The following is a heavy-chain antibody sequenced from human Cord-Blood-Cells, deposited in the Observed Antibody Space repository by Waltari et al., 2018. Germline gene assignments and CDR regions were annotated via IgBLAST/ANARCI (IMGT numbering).Heavy chain of an antibody. V-gene: IGHV4-4*07. D-gene: IGHD2-2*01. CDR2: IYTSGST. Sequence: QVQLQESGPGLVKPSETLSLTCTVSGGSISSYYWSWIRQPAGKGLEWIGRIYTSGSTHYNPSLKSRVTMSVDTSKNQFSLKLSSVTAADTAVYYCARDKGYCSSTSCYVWYFDLWGRGTLVTVSS. J-gene: IGHJ2*01. CDR3: ARDKGYCSSTSCYVWYFDL. CDR1: GGSISSYY.